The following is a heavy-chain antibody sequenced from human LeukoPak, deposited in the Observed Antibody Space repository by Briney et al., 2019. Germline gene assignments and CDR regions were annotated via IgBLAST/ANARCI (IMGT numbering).Heavy chain of an antibody. CDR2: IYHSGST. V-gene: IGHV4-38-2*02. Sequence: SETLSLTCTVSGYSISSGYYWGWIRQPPGEGLEWIGSIYHSGSTYYNPSLKSRVTISVDTSKNQFSLKLSSVTAADTAVYYCARDPPSASTNYYDSSSGAFDIWGQGTMVTVSS. CDR3: ARDPPSASTNYYDSSSGAFDI. D-gene: IGHD3-22*01. CDR1: GYSISSGYY. J-gene: IGHJ3*02.